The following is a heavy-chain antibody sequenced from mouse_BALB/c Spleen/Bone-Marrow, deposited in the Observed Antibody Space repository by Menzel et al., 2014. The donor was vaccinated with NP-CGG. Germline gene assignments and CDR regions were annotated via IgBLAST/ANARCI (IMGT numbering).Heavy chain of an antibody. CDR1: GFAFSSYD. CDR2: ISSGGGST. J-gene: IGHJ2*01. Sequence: EVQLVESGGGLVKPGGSLKLSCAASGFAFSSYDMSWVRQTPEKRLEWVAYISSGGGSTYYPDTVKGRFTISRDNAKNTLYLQMSSLKSEDTAMYYCARHRYHFDYWGQGTTLTVSS. V-gene: IGHV5-12-1*01. CDR3: ARHRYHFDY. D-gene: IGHD5-1-1*01.